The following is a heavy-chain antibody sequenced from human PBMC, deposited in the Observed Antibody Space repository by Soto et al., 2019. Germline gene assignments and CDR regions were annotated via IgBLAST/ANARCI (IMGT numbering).Heavy chain of an antibody. CDR3: AKDLHWYGLDV. J-gene: IGHJ6*02. CDR1: GFTFSSYF. D-gene: IGHD2-8*02. V-gene: IGHV3-23*01. CDR2: ISINGGTT. Sequence: EVQLLESGGGLVQPGGSLRLSCAASGFTFSSYFMAWVRQGPGKGLEWVSDISINGGTTHYADSVKGRFTISRDDSKNTLYLQMNSLRAEDTAVYYCAKDLHWYGLDVWGQGTTVTVSS.